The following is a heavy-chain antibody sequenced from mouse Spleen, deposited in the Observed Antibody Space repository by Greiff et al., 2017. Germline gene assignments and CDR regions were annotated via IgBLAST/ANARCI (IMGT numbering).Heavy chain of an antibody. V-gene: IGHV1-42*01. Sequence: EVQVVESGPELVKPGASVKISCKASGYSFTGYYMNWVKQSPEKSLEWIGEINPSTGGTTYNQKFKAKATLTVDKSSSTAYMQLKSLTSEDSAVYYCARYLIRGSWFAYWGQGTLVTVSA. CDR3: ARYLIRGSWFAY. D-gene: IGHD2-4*01. CDR1: GYSFTGYY. J-gene: IGHJ3*01. CDR2: INPSTGGT.